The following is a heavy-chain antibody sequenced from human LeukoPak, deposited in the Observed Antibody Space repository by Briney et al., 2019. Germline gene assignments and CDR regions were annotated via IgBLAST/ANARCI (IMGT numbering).Heavy chain of an antibody. D-gene: IGHD5-24*01. V-gene: IGHV3-66*02. CDR2: IYSGGST. J-gene: IGHJ4*02. CDR3: ASDLSRDGYSYPFDY. CDR1: GFTFSTNY. Sequence: PGGSLRLSCAASGFTFSTNYMSWVRQAPGKGLEWVSVIYSGGSTYYADSVKGRFTISRDNSKNTLYLQMNSLRAEDTAVYYCASDLSRDGYSYPFDYWGQGTLVTVSS.